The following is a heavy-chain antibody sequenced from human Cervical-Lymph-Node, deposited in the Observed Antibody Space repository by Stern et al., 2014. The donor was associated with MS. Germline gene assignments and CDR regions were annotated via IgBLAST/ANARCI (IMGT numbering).Heavy chain of an antibody. CDR1: GYSFTGNW. D-gene: IGHD4-17*01. CDR3: ARDYGDYAFDY. Sequence: VQLVESGAEVKKPGESLKISCKGSGYSFTGNWIAWVRQMPGKGLEWMGSIYPGDSDTSYSPSFPGQVTISADKSISTAYLQWSSLKASDTAMYYCARDYGDYAFDYWGQGTLVTVSS. V-gene: IGHV5-51*01. CDR2: IYPGDSDT. J-gene: IGHJ4*02.